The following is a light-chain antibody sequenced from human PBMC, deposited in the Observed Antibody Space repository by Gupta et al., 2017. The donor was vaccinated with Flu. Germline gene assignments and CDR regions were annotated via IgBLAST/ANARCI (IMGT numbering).Light chain of an antibody. Sequence: EIVLTQSPATLSLSPGERATLSCRASQSVSSYLAWYQQKPGQAPRLLIYDTSNRATGIPDRFSGSGSGTDFTLTISSREPEDFAVYYWQHRSTWPSFGQGTKVEV. CDR1: QSVSSY. CDR3: QHRSTWPS. V-gene: IGKV3-11*01. CDR2: DTS. J-gene: IGKJ1*01.